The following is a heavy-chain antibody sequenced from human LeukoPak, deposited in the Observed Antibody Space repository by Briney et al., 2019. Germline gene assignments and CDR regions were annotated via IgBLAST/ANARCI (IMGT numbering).Heavy chain of an antibody. Sequence: PGGSLRLSCAASGFSFSKNDMHWVRQRTGKGLEWVSGIGSTGDTNYLGSVKGRFTISRETAKNSLYLQMNSLRAEDTAVYYCASRTSWYYGLDVWGQGTTVTVSS. CDR3: ASRTSWYYGLDV. CDR1: GFSFSKND. J-gene: IGHJ6*02. D-gene: IGHD1-1*01. V-gene: IGHV3-13*01. CDR2: IGSTGDT.